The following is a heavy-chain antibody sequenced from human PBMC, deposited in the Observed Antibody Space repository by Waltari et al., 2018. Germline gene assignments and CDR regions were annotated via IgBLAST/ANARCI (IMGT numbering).Heavy chain of an antibody. V-gene: IGHV1-69-2*01. Sequence: EVQLVQSGAEVKMPGATVKVSCEASGYPFTDYYIHWLQQAPGKGPEWMGRFDPDDDSTMFAPRFQGRITITADTSTDTGHMELTSLRPEDTAVYYCARGPVGAAIWFDLWGQGTLVTVSS. J-gene: IGHJ5*02. D-gene: IGHD1-26*01. CDR3: ARGPVGAAIWFDL. CDR2: FDPDDDST. CDR1: GYPFTDYY.